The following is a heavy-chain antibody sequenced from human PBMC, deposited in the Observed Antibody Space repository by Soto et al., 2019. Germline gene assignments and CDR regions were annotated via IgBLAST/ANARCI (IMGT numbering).Heavy chain of an antibody. D-gene: IGHD3-10*01. V-gene: IGHV3-74*01. CDR1: GFTFSSNW. Sequence: VQLVESGGDLVQPGGSLRLSCEASGFTFSSNWMHWVRQGPGKGLVWVSRMNPDGSTRGYADSVKGRFTISRDNARNTVFLQMSILRADDTAVYYCARGGEVGAGQYYLDDSWGQGTMVTVSS. CDR2: MNPDGSTR. J-gene: IGHJ4*02. CDR3: ARGGEVGAGQYYLDDS.